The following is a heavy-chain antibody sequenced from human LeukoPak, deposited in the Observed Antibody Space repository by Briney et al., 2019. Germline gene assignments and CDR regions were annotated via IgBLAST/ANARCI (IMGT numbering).Heavy chain of an antibody. V-gene: IGHV3-23*01. Sequence: GGSLRLSCAASGFTFSSYAKSWVRQAPGRGLEWVSAISGSGGSTYYTDSVKGRFTISRDNSKNTLYLQMNSLRAEDTAVYYCAKEGGAAGHFDYWGQGTLVTVSS. CDR2: ISGSGGST. J-gene: IGHJ4*02. CDR1: GFTFSSYA. CDR3: AKEGGAAGHFDY. D-gene: IGHD6-13*01.